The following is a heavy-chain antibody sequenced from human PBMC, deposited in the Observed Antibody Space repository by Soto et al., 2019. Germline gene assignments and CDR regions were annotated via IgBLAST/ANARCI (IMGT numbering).Heavy chain of an antibody. CDR2: ISDSGDSA. CDR1: GFTFSIYG. V-gene: IGHV3-23*01. D-gene: IGHD2-15*01. CDR3: ARPYGGKIGDAPDL. Sequence: GGSLRLSCAASGFTFSIYGMSWVRQVPGRGLEWVSTISDSGDSAYYADSVKGRFTISRDNSKNTLYLQMNSLRAEDTAVYYCARPYGGKIGDAPDLWGQGTMVTVSS. J-gene: IGHJ3*01.